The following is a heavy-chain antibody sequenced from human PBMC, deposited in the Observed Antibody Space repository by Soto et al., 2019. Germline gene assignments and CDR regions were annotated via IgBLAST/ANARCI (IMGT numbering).Heavy chain of an antibody. CDR1: GFTFSDYS. CDR3: AGDRRPITAGVFDS. V-gene: IGHV3-48*02. J-gene: IGHJ4*02. Sequence: GSLRLSCDVSGFTFSDYSMNWVRQAPGKGLEWVSFITGSSTTIYYADSVRGRFTISRDNAKNSLHLQMNSLRDEDTAVYFCAGDRRPITAGVFDSWGQRTLVTVSS. D-gene: IGHD1-20*01. CDR2: ITGSSTTI.